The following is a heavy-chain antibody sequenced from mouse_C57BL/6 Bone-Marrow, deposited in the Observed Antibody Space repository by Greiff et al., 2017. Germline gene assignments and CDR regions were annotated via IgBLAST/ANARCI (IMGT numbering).Heavy chain of an antibody. J-gene: IGHJ4*01. V-gene: IGHV2-6*01. CDR2: IWGVGST. CDR3: ASDRGYAMDY. CDR1: GFSLTSYG. Sequence: VMLVESGPGLVAPSQSLSITCTVSGFSLTSYGVDWVRQSPGKGLAWLGVIWGVGSTNYNSALKSRLSISKDNSKSQVFLKMNSLQTDDTAMYYCASDRGYAMDYGGQGTSVTVSS.